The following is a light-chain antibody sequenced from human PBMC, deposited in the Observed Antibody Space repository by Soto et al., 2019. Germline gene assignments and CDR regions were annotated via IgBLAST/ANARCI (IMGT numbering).Light chain of an antibody. CDR2: DTS. J-gene: IGKJ4*01. Sequence: EIVLTQPPATLYLSKGAIATLSCRASQSVIIYLAWYQQKPGQAPRLLIYDTSNRATGIPARFSGSGSGTEFTLTVCCLQSEDFALYFCHDYDYLPFTFCGGGKV. CDR1: QSVIIY. V-gene: IGKV3-11*01. CDR3: HDYDYLPFT.